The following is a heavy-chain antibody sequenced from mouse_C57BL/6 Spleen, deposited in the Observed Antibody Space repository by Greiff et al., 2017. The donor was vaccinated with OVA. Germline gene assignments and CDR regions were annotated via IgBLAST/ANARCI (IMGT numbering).Heavy chain of an antibody. V-gene: IGHV5-4*01. CDR2: ISDGGSYT. CDR3: ARGYYGYDRYFDV. D-gene: IGHD2-2*01. Sequence: EVQRVESGGGLVKPGGSLKLSCAASGFTFSSYAMSWVRQTPEKRLEWVATISDGGSYTYYPDNVKGRFTISRDNAKNNLYLQMSHLKSEDTAMYYCARGYYGYDRYFDVWGTGTTVTVSS. CDR1: GFTFSSYA. J-gene: IGHJ1*03.